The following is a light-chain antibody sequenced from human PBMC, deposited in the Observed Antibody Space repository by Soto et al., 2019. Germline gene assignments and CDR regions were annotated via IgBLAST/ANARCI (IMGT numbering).Light chain of an antibody. Sequence: DIQMTQSPSTLSASVGDRVTITCRASQSISSWLAWYQQKPGKAPKLLIYDASSLESGVPSRFSGSGSGTEFTLTISSLQPDDFATYYCQQYNSYPLFTFSPGTKVDIK. CDR1: QSISSW. J-gene: IGKJ3*01. CDR2: DAS. V-gene: IGKV1-5*01. CDR3: QQYNSYPLFT.